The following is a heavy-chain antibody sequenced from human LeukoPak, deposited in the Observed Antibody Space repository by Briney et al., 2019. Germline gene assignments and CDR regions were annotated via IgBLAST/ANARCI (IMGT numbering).Heavy chain of an antibody. CDR2: INQDGSAK. CDR3: ARWEIRGTAHQLDY. D-gene: IGHD1-7*01. V-gene: IGHV3-7*01. CDR1: GFTLSSHW. Sequence: GGSLRLSCAASGFTLSSHWMTWVRQAPGKGLEWVANINQDGSAKYYVDSVRGRFTISRDNAKNSMHLQMNSLRAEDTAVYYCARWEIRGTAHQLDYWGQGTLVTVSS. J-gene: IGHJ4*02.